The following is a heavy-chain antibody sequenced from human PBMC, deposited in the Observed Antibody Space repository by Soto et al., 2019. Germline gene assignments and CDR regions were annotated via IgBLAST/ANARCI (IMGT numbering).Heavy chain of an antibody. V-gene: IGHV4-59*01. J-gene: IGHJ4*02. CDR3: ARRGRSGWFHDFDY. D-gene: IGHD6-19*01. Sequence: PSETLSLTCTVSGGSISSYYWSWIRQPPGKGLEWIGYIYYSGSTNYNPSLKSRVTISVDTSKNQFSLKLSSVTAADTAVYYCARRGRSGWFHDFDYWGQGTLVTVSS. CDR1: GGSISSYY. CDR2: IYYSGST.